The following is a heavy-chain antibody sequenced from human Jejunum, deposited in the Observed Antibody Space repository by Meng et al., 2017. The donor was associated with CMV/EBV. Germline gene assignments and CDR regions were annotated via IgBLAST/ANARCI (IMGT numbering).Heavy chain of an antibody. D-gene: IGHD2-2*01. CDR2: IDWDGDPT. CDR1: RIAIEDHR. CDR3: AKEGPNAYRSFHF. Sequence: VSRIAIEDHRMHWVRQGPGKALEWVALIDWDGDPTFYADSVKGRFIISRDNKKNSLYLQMNSLGPADTGIYYCAKEGPNAYRSFHFWGQGTPVTVSS. J-gene: IGHJ4*02. V-gene: IGHV3-43*01.